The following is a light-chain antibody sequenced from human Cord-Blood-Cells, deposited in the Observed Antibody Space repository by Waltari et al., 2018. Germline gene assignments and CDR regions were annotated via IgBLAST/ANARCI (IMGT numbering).Light chain of an antibody. CDR3: QQSYSTPFT. V-gene: IGKV1-39*01. J-gene: IGKJ3*01. CDR2: AAS. Sequence: DIQMTQSPSSLSASGGASVAITCRASQSISSYLNWYQQKPGKAPKLLIYAASSLQSGVPSRFSGSGSGTDFTLTISSLQPEDFATYYCQQSYSTPFTFGPGTKVDIK. CDR1: QSISSY.